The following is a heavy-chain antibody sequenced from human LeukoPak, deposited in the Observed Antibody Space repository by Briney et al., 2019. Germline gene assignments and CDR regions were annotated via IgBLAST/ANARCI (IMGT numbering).Heavy chain of an antibody. J-gene: IGHJ4*02. CDR3: ARDVGAGIAAAFDY. CDR2: IYHNGGT. Sequence: PSETLSLTCTVSGGSIRSYYWSWIRQPAGKGLEWIGRIYHNGGTNDNPSLKSRVIMSVDTSKNQFSLKLTSVTAADTAVYYCARDVGAGIAAAFDYWGRGTLVTVSS. CDR1: GGSIRSYY. D-gene: IGHD6-13*01. V-gene: IGHV4-4*07.